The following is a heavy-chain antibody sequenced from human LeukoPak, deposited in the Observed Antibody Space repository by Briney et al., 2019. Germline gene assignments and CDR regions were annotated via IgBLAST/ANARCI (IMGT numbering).Heavy chain of an antibody. D-gene: IGHD3-10*01. J-gene: IGHJ5*02. Sequence: GASVKVSCKVSGYTLTELSMHWVRQAPGKGLEWMGGFDPEDGETIYAQKFQGRVTMTEDTSTDTAYMELSSLRSEDTAVYYCATRYYYGSGSFFARWFDPWGQGTLVTVSS. CDR2: FDPEDGET. CDR1: GYTLTELS. V-gene: IGHV1-24*01. CDR3: ATRYYYGSGSFFARWFDP.